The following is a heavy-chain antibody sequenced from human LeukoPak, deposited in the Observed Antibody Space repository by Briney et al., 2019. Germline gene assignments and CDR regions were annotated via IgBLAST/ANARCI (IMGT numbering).Heavy chain of an antibody. D-gene: IGHD5-12*01. CDR1: GFTFSSYG. CDR2: IWYDGSNE. Sequence: GGSLRLSCAASGFTFSSYGMHWVRQAPGKGLEWVAVIWYDGSNEYYADSVKGRFTISRDNSKSTLYLQMNSLRAEDTAVYYCARGSGYSGYDAVDYWGQGTLVTVSS. V-gene: IGHV3-33*01. J-gene: IGHJ4*02. CDR3: ARGSGYSGYDAVDY.